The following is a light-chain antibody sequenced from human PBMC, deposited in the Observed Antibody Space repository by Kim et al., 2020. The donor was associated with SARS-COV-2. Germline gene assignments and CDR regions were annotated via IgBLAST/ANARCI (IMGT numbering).Light chain of an antibody. CDR1: SSDVGVYNY. CDR3: SSYTTSSTHNYV. J-gene: IGLJ1*01. V-gene: IGLV2-14*04. CDR2: DVT. Sequence: SITISCTGTSSDVGVYNYVSWYQQYPGKAPKLMIYDVTKRPSGVSNRFSGSKSGNTASLTISGLQAEDEDDYYCSSYTTSSTHNYVFGTGTKVTVL.